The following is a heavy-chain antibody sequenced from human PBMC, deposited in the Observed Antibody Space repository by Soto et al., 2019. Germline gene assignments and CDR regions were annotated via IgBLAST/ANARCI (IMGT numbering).Heavy chain of an antibody. J-gene: IGHJ4*02. CDR2: IYYTGST. D-gene: IGHD3-22*01. Sequence: PSETLSLTCTVSGGSISSGDYYWSWIRQPPGKGLEWIGYIYYTGSTYYNPSLKSRLTISVDTSKNQFSLKLSSVTAADTAVYYCARAFGDSSGYYGGLGYWGQGTLVTVSS. CDR1: GGSISSGDYY. CDR3: ARAFGDSSGYYGGLGY. V-gene: IGHV4-30-4*01.